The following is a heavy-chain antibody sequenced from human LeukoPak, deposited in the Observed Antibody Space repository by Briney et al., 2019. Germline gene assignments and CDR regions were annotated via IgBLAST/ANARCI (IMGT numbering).Heavy chain of an antibody. D-gene: IGHD3-22*01. J-gene: IGHJ3*02. Sequence: PGGSLRLSCAASGFTFSSYAMSWVRQAPGKGLEWIGEINASGSTNYNSSLKSRLTISVDTSKNQFSVRLSSVTASDTAVYYCARVKSPYYYDSSGSDSFDIWGQGTKVTVSS. CDR2: INASGST. CDR1: GFTFSSYA. V-gene: IGHV4-34*01. CDR3: ARVKSPYYYDSSGSDSFDI.